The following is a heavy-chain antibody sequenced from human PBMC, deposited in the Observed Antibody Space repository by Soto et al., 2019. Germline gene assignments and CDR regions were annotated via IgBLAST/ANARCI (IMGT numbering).Heavy chain of an antibody. CDR1: GFTFSSYA. J-gene: IGHJ4*02. V-gene: IGHV3-23*01. Sequence: PGGSLRLSYEASGFTFSSYAMNWVRQAPGKGLEWVSVISGSGSSTYYADSVKGRFTISRDNSKNTLYLQMNSLRAEDTAVYYCASRSSGWYFDYWGQGTLVTVS. D-gene: IGHD6-19*01. CDR3: ASRSSGWYFDY. CDR2: ISGSGSST.